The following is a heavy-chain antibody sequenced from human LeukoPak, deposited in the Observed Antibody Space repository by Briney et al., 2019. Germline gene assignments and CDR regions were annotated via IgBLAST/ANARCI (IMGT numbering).Heavy chain of an antibody. J-gene: IGHJ5*02. CDR1: GGSFRKYY. CDR3: ARDPTMIVNNWFDP. Sequence: SETLSLTCAVYGGSFRKYYWTWIRQPPGKGLEWIGEIYHSGSTNYNPSLKSRLTISVDTSKNQFSLKLSSVTAADTAVYYCARDPTMIVNNWFDPWGQGTLVTVSS. CDR2: IYHSGST. V-gene: IGHV4-34*01. D-gene: IGHD3-22*01.